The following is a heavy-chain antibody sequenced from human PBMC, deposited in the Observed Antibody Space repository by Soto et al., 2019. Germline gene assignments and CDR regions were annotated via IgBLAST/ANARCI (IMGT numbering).Heavy chain of an antibody. CDR3: AKVQYYYGSGSPTYYFDY. D-gene: IGHD3-10*01. Sequence: EVQLLESGGGLVQPGGSLRLSCAASGFTFSSYAMSWVRQAPGKGLEWVSAISGSGGSTYYADSVKGRFTISRDNSKNTLYLQMNSLRAEDTAVYYCAKVQYYYGSGSPTYYFDYWGQGTLVTVSS. CDR2: ISGSGGST. CDR1: GFTFSSYA. J-gene: IGHJ4*02. V-gene: IGHV3-23*01.